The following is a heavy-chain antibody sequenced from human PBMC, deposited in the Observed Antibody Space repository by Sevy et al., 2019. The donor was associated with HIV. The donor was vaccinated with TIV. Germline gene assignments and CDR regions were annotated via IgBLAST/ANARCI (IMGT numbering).Heavy chain of an antibody. Sequence: GGSLRLSCAVSGFTLTNEFFSWVRQAPGKGLEWVAVVYSGGATYYADSVKGRFTISRDKSKNTLYLQMKSLRARDTAVYYCARVGYCRGGTCFSGFYYAMDVWGQGTTVTVSS. V-gene: IGHV3-53*01. CDR1: GFTLTNEF. CDR3: ARVGYCRGGTCFSGFYYAMDV. J-gene: IGHJ6*02. D-gene: IGHD2-15*01. CDR2: VYSGGAT.